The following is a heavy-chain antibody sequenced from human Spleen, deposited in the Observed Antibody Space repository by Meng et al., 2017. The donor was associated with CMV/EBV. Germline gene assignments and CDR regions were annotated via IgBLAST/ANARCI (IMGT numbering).Heavy chain of an antibody. Sequence: GESLKISCAASGFTVSSNYMSWVRQAPGKGLEWFSVLYSDGFTYYTDSVKGRFTISRDNSRNTLYLQMNSLRAEDTAVYYCARVVVPGAIRNRNYYYYGMDVWGQGTTVTVSS. J-gene: IGHJ6*02. D-gene: IGHD2-2*01. CDR2: LYSDGFT. CDR1: GFTVSSNY. V-gene: IGHV3-53*05. CDR3: ARVVVPGAIRNRNYYYYGMDV.